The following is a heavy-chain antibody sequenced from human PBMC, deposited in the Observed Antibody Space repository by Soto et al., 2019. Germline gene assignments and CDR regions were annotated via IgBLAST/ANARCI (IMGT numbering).Heavy chain of an antibody. V-gene: IGHV2-70*04. J-gene: IGHJ6*02. Sequence: SGPTLVNPTQTLTLTCTVSGFSLSGSGMRVTWIRQPPGKALEWLARIDWEDTKLYSTSLKTRLTISKDTSKNQVVLTMTNVDPADTGTYYCARAFYGMNVWGQGTTVTVSS. CDR1: GFSLSGSGMR. CDR3: ARAFYGMNV. CDR2: IDWEDTK.